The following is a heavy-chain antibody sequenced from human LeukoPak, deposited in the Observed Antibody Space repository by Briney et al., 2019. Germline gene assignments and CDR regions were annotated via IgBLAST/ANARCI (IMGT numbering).Heavy chain of an antibody. D-gene: IGHD3-10*01. CDR3: ARVRGGDSGNYTFDY. J-gene: IGHJ4*02. Sequence: ASVKVSCKASGYTFRDYYMQWVRRAPGQGLEWTGMINPSGGSTSYAQKFQGRVTMTRDTSTSTVYMELSSLRSEDTAVYYCARVRGGDSGNYTFDYWGQGTLVTVSS. CDR1: GYTFRDYY. CDR2: INPSGGST. V-gene: IGHV1-46*01.